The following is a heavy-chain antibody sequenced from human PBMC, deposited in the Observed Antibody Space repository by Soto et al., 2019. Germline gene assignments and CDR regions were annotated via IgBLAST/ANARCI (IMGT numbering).Heavy chain of an antibody. CDR1: GFTFSSFA. V-gene: IGHV3-23*01. CDR2: SSVSGDSA. CDR3: ARRGSGNYYDY. D-gene: IGHD1-26*01. Sequence: EVQLLESGGGLVQPGGSLRLSCAASGFTFSSFAMRWVRQAPGKGLEWVSSSSVSGDSAYYADSVKGRFTISRDKSKNTLYLQTNRLRAEDTAVYDCARRGSGNYYDYWGQGTLVTVSS. J-gene: IGHJ4*02.